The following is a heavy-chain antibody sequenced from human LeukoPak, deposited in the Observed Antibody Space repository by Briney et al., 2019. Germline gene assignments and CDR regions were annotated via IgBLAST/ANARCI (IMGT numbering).Heavy chain of an antibody. CDR3: ARPTPGYSGYDYPHYYYYYGMDV. D-gene: IGHD5-12*01. CDR2: INPNSGGT. J-gene: IGHJ6*02. Sequence: ASVKVSCKASGYTFTGYYMHWVRQAPGQGLEWMGWINPNSGGTNYAQKFQGGVTMTRDTSISTAYMELSRLRSDDTAVYYCARPTPGYSGYDYPHYYYYYGMDVWGQGTTVTVSS. V-gene: IGHV1-2*02. CDR1: GYTFTGYY.